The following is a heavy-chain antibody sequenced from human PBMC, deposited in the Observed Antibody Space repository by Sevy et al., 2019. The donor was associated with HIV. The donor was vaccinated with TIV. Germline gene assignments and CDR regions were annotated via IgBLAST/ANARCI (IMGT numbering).Heavy chain of an antibody. D-gene: IGHD5-18*01. CDR3: AKGSSYDFQNYFDY. CDR2: ISWNSGSI. CDR1: GFTFDDYG. J-gene: IGHJ4*02. V-gene: IGHV3-9*01. Sequence: GGSLRLSCAASGFTFDDYGMHWVRQAPGKGLEWVSGISWNSGSIGYADSVKGRFTISRDNAKNSLYLQMNSLRAEDTALYYCAKGSSYDFQNYFDYWGQGTLVTVSS.